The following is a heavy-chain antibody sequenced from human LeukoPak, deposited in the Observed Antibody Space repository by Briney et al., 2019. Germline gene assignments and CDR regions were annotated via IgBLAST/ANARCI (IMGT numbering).Heavy chain of an antibody. Sequence: SVKVSCKASGFNFRTSALQWVRQARGQRLEWIGWIVVRSGNTNYAPEFQERVTITGDMSTTTAYLELSSLRSEDTAVYYCSADRELSNAFDIWGQGTVVTVSS. J-gene: IGHJ3*02. CDR1: GFNFRTSA. CDR3: SADRELSNAFDI. CDR2: IVVRSGNT. V-gene: IGHV1-58*01. D-gene: IGHD1-26*01.